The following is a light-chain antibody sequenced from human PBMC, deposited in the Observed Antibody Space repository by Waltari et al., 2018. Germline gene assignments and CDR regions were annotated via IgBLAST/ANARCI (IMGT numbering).Light chain of an antibody. J-gene: IGLJ2*01. V-gene: IGLV1-47*01. CDR1: SSNVGRNY. CDR3: AAWDDSLRRVV. CDR2: RNI. Sequence: QSVLTQPPSASGTPGQRVTIPCSGSSSNVGRNYVYCYHPLPGTAPQLLIYRNIRRPPGVPDRSSGSKSGTSASLAISGLLSEDEADYYCAAWDDSLRRVVFGGGTKLTVL.